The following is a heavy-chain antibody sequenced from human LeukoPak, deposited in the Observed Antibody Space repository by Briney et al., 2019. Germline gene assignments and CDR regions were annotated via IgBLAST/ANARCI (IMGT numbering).Heavy chain of an antibody. CDR1: GFTFSGSA. CDR3: TSTVDGRYYFDY. J-gene: IGHJ4*02. Sequence: GGSLRLSCAASGFTFSGSAMHWVRQASGKGMEWVGRIRSKANSYATAYAASVKGRLTIYRDDSTNTAYLQMNSLKTEDTAVYYCTSTVDGRYYFDYWGQGTLVTVSS. V-gene: IGHV3-73*01. CDR2: IRSKANSYAT. D-gene: IGHD4-23*01.